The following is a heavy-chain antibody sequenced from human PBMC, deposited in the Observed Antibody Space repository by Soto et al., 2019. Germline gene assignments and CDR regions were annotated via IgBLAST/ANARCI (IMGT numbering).Heavy chain of an antibody. CDR3: ARQRGEGGGYCSSTSCQRGYYYMDV. V-gene: IGHV5-51*01. J-gene: IGHJ6*03. CDR2: IYPGDSDT. D-gene: IGHD2-2*01. CDR1: GCIVTSYW. Sequence: VEALKVCEKGCGCIVTSYWVGWVRKMPGKGLEWMGIIYPGDSDTRYSPSFQGQVTISADKSISTAYLQWSSLKASDTAMYYCARQRGEGGGYCSSTSCQRGYYYMDVWGKGTTVTVSS.